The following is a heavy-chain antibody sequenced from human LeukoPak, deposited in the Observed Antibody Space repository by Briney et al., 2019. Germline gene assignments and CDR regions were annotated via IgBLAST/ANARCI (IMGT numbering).Heavy chain of an antibody. Sequence: GGSLRLSCAASGFIFSSYWMSWVRQAPRKGLEWVANIKQDGSEKYYADSVKGRSTISRDNAKNSLYLQMNSLRAEDTAVYYCAELGITMIGGVWGKGTTVTISS. CDR3: AELGITMIGGV. J-gene: IGHJ6*04. D-gene: IGHD3-10*02. CDR1: GFIFSSYW. V-gene: IGHV3-7*01. CDR2: IKQDGSEK.